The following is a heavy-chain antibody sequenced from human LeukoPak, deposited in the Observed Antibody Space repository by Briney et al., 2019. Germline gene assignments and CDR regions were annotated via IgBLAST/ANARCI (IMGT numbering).Heavy chain of an antibody. Sequence: GGSLRLSCAASGFTFSSYAMHWVRQAPGKGLEWVAVISYDGSNKYYADSVKGRFTISRDNSKNTLYLQMNSLRAEDTAVYYCARDLVGSGGSPTRGRDGYWGQGTLVTVSS. J-gene: IGHJ4*02. D-gene: IGHD2-15*01. CDR2: ISYDGSNK. V-gene: IGHV3-30-3*01. CDR3: ARDLVGSGGSPTRGRDGY. CDR1: GFTFSSYA.